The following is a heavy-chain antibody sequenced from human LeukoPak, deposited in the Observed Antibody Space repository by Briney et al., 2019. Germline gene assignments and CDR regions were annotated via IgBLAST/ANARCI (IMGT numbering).Heavy chain of an antibody. D-gene: IGHD6-19*01. V-gene: IGHV3-23*01. Sequence: GGSLRLSCAASGFTFSSYAMSWVRQAPGKGLEWVSAISGSGGSTYYADSVKGRFTISRDNSKNTLYLQMNSLRAEDTAVYYCAEGGVAGTWFDAFDIWGQGTMVTVSS. CDR1: GFTFSSYA. CDR3: AEGGVAGTWFDAFDI. J-gene: IGHJ3*02. CDR2: ISGSGGST.